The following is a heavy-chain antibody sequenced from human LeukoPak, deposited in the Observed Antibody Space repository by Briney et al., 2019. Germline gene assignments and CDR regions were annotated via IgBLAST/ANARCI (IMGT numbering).Heavy chain of an antibody. CDR1: GFIFNNYA. D-gene: IGHD1-26*01. CDR3: VKDHRDSGNYYYYYGMDV. V-gene: IGHV3-9*01. CDR2: ISWNSGSI. Sequence: SLRLSCAGSGFIFNNYAMHWVRQPPGKGLEWVSGISWNSGSIDYADSVKGRFTISRDNSKNTLYLQMDSLRAEDTAVYACVKDHRDSGNYYYYYGMDVWGQGTTVAVSS. J-gene: IGHJ6*02.